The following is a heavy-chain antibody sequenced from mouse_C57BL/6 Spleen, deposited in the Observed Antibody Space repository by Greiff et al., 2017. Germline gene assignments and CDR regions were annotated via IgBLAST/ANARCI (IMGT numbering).Heavy chain of an antibody. CDR2: IDPSDSYT. V-gene: IGHV1-69*01. CDR3: ARGKGSSYRYFDV. D-gene: IGHD1-1*01. J-gene: IGHJ1*03. CDR1: GYTFTSYW. Sequence: VQLQQPGAELVMPGASVKLSCKASGYTFTSYWMHWVKQRPGQGLEWIGEIDPSDSYTNYNQKFKGKSTLTVDKSSSTAYMQLSSLTSEDSAVYYCARGKGSSYRYFDVWGTGTTVTVSS.